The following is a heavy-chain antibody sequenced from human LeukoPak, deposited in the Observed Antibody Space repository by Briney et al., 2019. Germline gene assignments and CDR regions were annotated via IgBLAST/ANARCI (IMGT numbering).Heavy chain of an antibody. CDR3: WGAVSGSSCYRD. J-gene: IGHJ4*02. CDR2: IYYSGST. Sequence: GSLRLSCAASGFTFSSYSMTWVRQAPGKGLEWVGYIYYSGSTYYNPALKSRVTISVGTSNNHFLLKLSYVTAADTAVVYCWGAVSGSSCYRDWGQGTLVTVSS. D-gene: IGHD2-15*01. CDR1: GFTFSSYS. V-gene: IGHV4-59*06.